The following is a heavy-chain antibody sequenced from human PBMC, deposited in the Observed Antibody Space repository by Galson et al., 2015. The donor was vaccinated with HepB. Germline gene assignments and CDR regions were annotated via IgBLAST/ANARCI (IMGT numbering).Heavy chain of an antibody. V-gene: IGHV5-51*01. D-gene: IGHD3-22*01. CDR2: IYPGDSDT. CDR3: ARHPCVGHYDSSGCNWYFDL. Sequence: QSGAEVKKPGESLKISCKGSGYSFTSYWIGWVRQMPGKGLEWMGIIYPGDSDTRYSPSFQGQVTISADKSISTAYLQWSSLKASDTAMYYCARHPCVGHYDSSGCNWYFDLWGRGTLVTVSS. CDR1: GYSFTSYW. J-gene: IGHJ2*01.